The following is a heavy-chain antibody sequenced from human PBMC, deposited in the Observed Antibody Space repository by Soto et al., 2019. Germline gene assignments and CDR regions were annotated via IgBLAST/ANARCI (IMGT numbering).Heavy chain of an antibody. CDR1: GFTFDDYA. CDR2: ISWNSGSI. CDR3: AKESGADGSYYYYYYMDV. Sequence: GGSLRLSCAASGFTFDDYAMHWVRQAPGKGLEWVSGISWNSGSIGYADSVKGRFTISRDNAKNSLYLQMNSLRAEDTALYYCAKESGADGSYYYYYYMDVWGKGTTVTVSS. V-gene: IGHV3-9*01. J-gene: IGHJ6*03.